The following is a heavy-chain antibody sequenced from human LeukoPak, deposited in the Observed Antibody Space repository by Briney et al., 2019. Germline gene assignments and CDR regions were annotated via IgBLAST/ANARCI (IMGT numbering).Heavy chain of an antibody. D-gene: IGHD6-13*01. CDR1: GFTFSSYG. Sequence: GGSLRLSCAASGFTFSSYGMHWVRQAPGKGLEWVAVIWYDGSNKYYADSVKGRFTISRDNSKNTLYLQMNSLRAEDTAVYYCARLAAAGTDDYWGQGTLVTVSS. J-gene: IGHJ4*02. V-gene: IGHV3-33*01. CDR2: IWYDGSNK. CDR3: ARLAAAGTDDY.